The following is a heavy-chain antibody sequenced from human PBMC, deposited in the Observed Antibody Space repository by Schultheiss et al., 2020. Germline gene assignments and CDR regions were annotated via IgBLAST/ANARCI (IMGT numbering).Heavy chain of an antibody. D-gene: IGHD1-20*01. J-gene: IGHJ6*02. CDR1: GGTFSSYA. V-gene: IGHV1-69*04. CDR2: IIPILGIA. Sequence: SVKVSCKASGGTFSSYAISWVRQAPGQGLEWMGRIIPILGIANYAQKFQGRVTITADKSTSTAYMELSSLRSEDTAVYYCARETLYNWNDVNYYYGMDVWCQGTTVTVSS. CDR3: ARETLYNWNDVNYYYGMDV.